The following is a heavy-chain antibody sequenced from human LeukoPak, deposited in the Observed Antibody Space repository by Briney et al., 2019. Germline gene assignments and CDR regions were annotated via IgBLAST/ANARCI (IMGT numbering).Heavy chain of an antibody. V-gene: IGHV3-23*01. CDR1: GFTFSGYA. Sequence: GGSLRLSCAASGFTFSGYAMNWVRQAPGKGLEWVSAISGSGGSTYYADSVKGRFTISRDNSKNTLYLQMNSLRAEDTAVYYCAKDLSLVIAAAGTWFYWGQGTLVTVSS. CDR3: AKDLSLVIAAAGTWFY. CDR2: ISGSGGST. J-gene: IGHJ4*02. D-gene: IGHD6-13*01.